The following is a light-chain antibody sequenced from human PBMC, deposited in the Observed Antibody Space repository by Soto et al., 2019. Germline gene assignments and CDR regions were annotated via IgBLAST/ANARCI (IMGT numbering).Light chain of an antibody. J-gene: IGKJ1*01. CDR1: QSISSW. V-gene: IGKV1-5*03. CDR3: QQYNSYWT. Sequence: DIQMTQSPSTLSASVGDRVTITCRASQSISSWLAWYQQKPGKAPKILIYKASSLESGVQSRFSGSGSGTEFTLTISSLQPDDFATYYRQQYNSYWTFGQGTKVEIK. CDR2: KAS.